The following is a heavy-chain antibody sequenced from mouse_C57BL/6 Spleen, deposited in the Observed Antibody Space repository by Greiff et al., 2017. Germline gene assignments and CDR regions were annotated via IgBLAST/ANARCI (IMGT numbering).Heavy chain of an antibody. J-gene: IGHJ3*01. Sequence: VQLQQSGPELVKPGASVKMSCKASGYTFTDYNMHWVKQSHGKSLEWIGYINPNNGGTSYNQKFKGKATLTVNKSSSTAYMELRSLTSEDSAVYYCARSSTVVAKGTWFAYWGQGTLVTVSA. D-gene: IGHD1-1*01. CDR2: INPNNGGT. CDR3: ARSSTVVAKGTWFAY. V-gene: IGHV1-22*01. CDR1: GYTFTDYN.